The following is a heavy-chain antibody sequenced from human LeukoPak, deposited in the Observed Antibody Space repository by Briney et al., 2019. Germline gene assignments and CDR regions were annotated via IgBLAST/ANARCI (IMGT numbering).Heavy chain of an antibody. D-gene: IGHD2-15*01. CDR1: GGSFSGYY. CDR3: ARGNFRYCSGGSCHNWFDP. Sequence: PSETLSLTCAVYGGSFSGYYWSWIRQPPGKGLEWIGEINHSGSTNYNPSLKSRVTISVDTSKNQFSLKLSSVTAADTAVYYCARGNFRYCSGGSCHNWFDPWGQGTLVTVSS. J-gene: IGHJ5*02. CDR2: INHSGST. V-gene: IGHV4-34*01.